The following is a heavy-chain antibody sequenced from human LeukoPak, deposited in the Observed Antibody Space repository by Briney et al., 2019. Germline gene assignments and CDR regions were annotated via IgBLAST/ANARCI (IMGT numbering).Heavy chain of an antibody. D-gene: IGHD3-10*01. CDR1: GFRFSSSY. Sequence: GSLRLSCVASGFRFSSSYMSWVRQAPGKGLEWVANIKQDGNEKHYVDSVKGRFTISRDNAKSSLYLQMNRLRADDTAVYYCARDPRGSEYSHFDSWGQGTLVTVSS. CDR3: ARDPRGSEYSHFDS. CDR2: IKQDGNEK. V-gene: IGHV3-7*01. J-gene: IGHJ4*02.